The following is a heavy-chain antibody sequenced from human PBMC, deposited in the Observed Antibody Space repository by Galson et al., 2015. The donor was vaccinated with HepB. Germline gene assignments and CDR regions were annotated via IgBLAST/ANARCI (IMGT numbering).Heavy chain of an antibody. Sequence: SVKVSCKASGGTFSSYAISWVRQAPGQGLEWMGGIIPIFGTANYAQKFHGRVTITADKSTSTAYMELSSLRSEDTAVYYCARSGFLEWLVRGVGWFDPWGQGTLVTVSS. V-gene: IGHV1-69*06. CDR3: ARSGFLEWLVRGVGWFDP. D-gene: IGHD3-3*01. CDR2: IIPIFGTA. J-gene: IGHJ5*02. CDR1: GGTFSSYA.